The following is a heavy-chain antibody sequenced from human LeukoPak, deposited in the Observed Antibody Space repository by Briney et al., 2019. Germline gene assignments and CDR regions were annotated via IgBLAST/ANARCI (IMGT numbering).Heavy chain of an antibody. D-gene: IGHD3-10*01. CDR3: ARMISMVRGVIMDPHFDY. Sequence: SETLSLTCPVSGGSISSSSYYWGWLRQPPGKGLEWIGIMYDRGSTYYTPSLKSRVNISVDTSKNQFSLKLSSVTAADTAVYYCARMISMVRGVIMDPHFDYWGQGTLVTVSS. J-gene: IGHJ4*02. CDR2: MYDRGST. CDR1: GGSISSSSYY. V-gene: IGHV4-39*01.